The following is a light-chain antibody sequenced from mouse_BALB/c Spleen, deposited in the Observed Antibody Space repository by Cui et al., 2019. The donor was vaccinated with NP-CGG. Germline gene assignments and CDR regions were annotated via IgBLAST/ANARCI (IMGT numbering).Light chain of an antibody. CDR2: GTN. J-gene: IGLJ1*01. CDR3: ALWYSNHWV. V-gene: IGLV1*01. Sequence: FVTQESALTTSPGETVTHTSRSSTGAFTKNKYANGVQEKPDHLFTGLIGGTNNRVPGVPARFSGSLIGEKAALTITGAQTEDEAIYFCALWYSNHWVFGGGTKLTVL. CDR1: TGAFTKNKY.